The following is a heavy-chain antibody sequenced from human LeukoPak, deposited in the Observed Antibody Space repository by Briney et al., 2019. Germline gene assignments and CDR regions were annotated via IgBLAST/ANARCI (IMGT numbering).Heavy chain of an antibody. D-gene: IGHD3-3*01. CDR2: MSGSGYYT. CDR3: AKMEGQRLYDYCMDV. Sequence: GGSLRLSCAASGFAFSNFAMSWLRQAPGKGLEWVSAMSGSGYYTYYVESVKGRFTISRDNSKNTLYLDMNSLRADDTAVYYCAKMEGQRLYDYCMDVWGRGTTVTVSS. V-gene: IGHV3-23*01. CDR1: GFAFSNFA. J-gene: IGHJ6*03.